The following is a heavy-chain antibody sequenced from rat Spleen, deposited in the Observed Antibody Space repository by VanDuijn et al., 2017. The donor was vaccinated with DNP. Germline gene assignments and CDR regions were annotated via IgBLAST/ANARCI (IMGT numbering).Heavy chain of an antibody. CDR3: ARSTLYYGYFDY. CDR2: ISYSGST. V-gene: IGHV3-1*01. J-gene: IGHJ2*01. D-gene: IGHD1-12*02. Sequence: EVQLQESGPGLVKPSQSLSLTCSVTGYSITNNYWGWIRKFPGNKMEWMGYISYSGSTSYNPSLKSRISITRDTSKNQLFLNLKSVTTEDTATYYCARSTLYYGYFDYWGQGVMVTVSS. CDR1: GYSITNNY.